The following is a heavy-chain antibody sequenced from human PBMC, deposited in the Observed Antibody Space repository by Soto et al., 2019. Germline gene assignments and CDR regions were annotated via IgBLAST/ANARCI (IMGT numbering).Heavy chain of an antibody. CDR3: ARGGDYRFDY. CDR2: IYHTGST. D-gene: IGHD4-4*01. Sequence: QVQLQESGPGLVQPSGTLSLTCAVSGGSISSSTWWTWVRQPPTKGLEWIGQIYHTGSTNYNPSLKGRVTMSIDKSKNQSSLRLSSVTAADTAVYYCARGGDYRFDYWGQGTLVTVSS. CDR1: GGSISSSTW. J-gene: IGHJ4*02. V-gene: IGHV4-4*02.